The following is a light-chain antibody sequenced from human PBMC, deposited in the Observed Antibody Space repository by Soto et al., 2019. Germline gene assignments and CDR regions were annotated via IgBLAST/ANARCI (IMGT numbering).Light chain of an antibody. CDR1: QSVSSN. J-gene: IGKJ4*01. CDR3: QQYNVWPLT. CDR2: VAS. Sequence: EIVMTQSPATLSVSPGERATLSCRASQSVSSNVAWYQQKPGQTPKLLIYVASTRATGIPARFSGSGSGTEFTLTISSMQSEDFAGYYCQQYNVWPLTFGGGTKVEFK. V-gene: IGKV3-15*01.